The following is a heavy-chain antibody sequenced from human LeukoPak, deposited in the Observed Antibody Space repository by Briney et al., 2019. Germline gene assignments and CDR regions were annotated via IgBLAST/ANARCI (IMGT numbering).Heavy chain of an antibody. CDR1: GGSITRYY. V-gene: IGHV4-4*07. CDR2: IYTSGST. J-gene: IGHJ5*02. CDR3: ARDTSSSSYNWFDP. D-gene: IGHD6-6*01. Sequence: SETLSLTCSVSGGSITRYYWSWIRQPPGKGLEWIGRIYTSGSTNYNPSLKSRVTMSVDTSKNQFSLKLSSVTAADTAVYYCARDTSSSSYNWFDPWGQGTLVTVSS.